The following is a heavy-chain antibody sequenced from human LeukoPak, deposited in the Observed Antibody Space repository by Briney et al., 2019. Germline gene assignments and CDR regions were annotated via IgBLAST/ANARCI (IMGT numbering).Heavy chain of an antibody. Sequence: PSETLSLTCAVYGGSFSGYYWSWIRQPPGKGLEWIGEINHSGSTNYNPSLKSRVTISVDTSKNQFSLKLSSVTAADTAVYYYARGSIAARLRRWGQGTLVTVSS. D-gene: IGHD6-6*01. V-gene: IGHV4-34*01. J-gene: IGHJ4*02. CDR1: GGSFSGYY. CDR3: ARGSIAARLRR. CDR2: INHSGST.